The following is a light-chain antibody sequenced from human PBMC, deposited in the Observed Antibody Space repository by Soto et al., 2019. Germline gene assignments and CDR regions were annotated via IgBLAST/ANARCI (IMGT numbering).Light chain of an antibody. CDR1: SSDVGTYKP. CDR2: DDS. CDR3: CSFAGSSTW. Sequence: QSVLTQPASVSGSPGQSITISCTGTSSDVGTYKPVSWYQQHPGKAPKVIIYDDSKRPSGVSNRFSGSKSGNTASLTISGLQAEDEADYYCCSFAGSSTWFGGGTK. J-gene: IGLJ3*02. V-gene: IGLV2-23*01.